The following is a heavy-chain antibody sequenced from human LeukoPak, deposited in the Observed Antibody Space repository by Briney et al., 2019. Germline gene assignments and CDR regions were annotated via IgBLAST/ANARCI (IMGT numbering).Heavy chain of an antibody. J-gene: IGHJ4*02. CDR3: ARGIYYLIEY. D-gene: IGHD3-10*01. CDR1: GYSISSGDY. Sequence: SETLSLTCAVSGYSISSGDYWGWIRQSPGKGLEWIGNIFHSGSTYHNPSLKSRVTISVDTSKKECSLKLSSVTAADTAVYYRARGIYYLIEYWGQGTLVTVSS. V-gene: IGHV4-38-2*01. CDR2: IFHSGST.